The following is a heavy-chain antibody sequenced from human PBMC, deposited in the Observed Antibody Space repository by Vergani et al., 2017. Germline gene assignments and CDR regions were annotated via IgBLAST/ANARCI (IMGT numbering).Heavy chain of an antibody. CDR2: ISGSGGST. D-gene: IGHD5-18*01. CDR3: AEVNTAMFTFVALDY. Sequence: EVQLLESGGGLVQPGGSLRLSCAASGFTFRSYAMSWVRQAPGKGLEWVAAISGSGGSTYYADSVKGRFTISRDNSKNTLYLQMNSLRAEDTALYSCAEVNTAMFTFVALDYWGQGTLVTVSS. CDR1: GFTFRSYA. J-gene: IGHJ4*02. V-gene: IGHV3-23*01.